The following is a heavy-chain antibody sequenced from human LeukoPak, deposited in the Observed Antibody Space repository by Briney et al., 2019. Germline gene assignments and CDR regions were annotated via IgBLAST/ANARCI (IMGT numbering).Heavy chain of an antibody. CDR1: GFTFSSYS. CDR3: ARGETGSSGYAWVY. V-gene: IGHV3-21*01. D-gene: IGHD5-12*01. Sequence: GGSLRLSCVGSGFTFSSYSMNWVRQAPGKGLEWVSSISSESAYILYADLVKGRFTTSRDNAKNSLYLHLDSLRAEDTAVYYCARGETGSSGYAWVYWGQGTPVTVSS. J-gene: IGHJ4*02. CDR2: ISSESAYI.